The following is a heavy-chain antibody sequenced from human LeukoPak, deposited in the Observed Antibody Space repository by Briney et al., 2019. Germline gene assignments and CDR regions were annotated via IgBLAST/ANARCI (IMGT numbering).Heavy chain of an antibody. V-gene: IGHV4-39*07. CDR1: GGSISSSSYY. CDR2: INHSGST. D-gene: IGHD2-8*02. Sequence: KPSETLSLTCTVSGGSISSSSYYWGWIRQPPGKGLEWIGEINHSGSTNYNPSLKSRVTISVDTSKNQFSLKLSSVTAADTAVYYCAGLGTLVKGAGCFDYWGQGTLVTVSS. J-gene: IGHJ4*02. CDR3: AGLGTLVKGAGCFDY.